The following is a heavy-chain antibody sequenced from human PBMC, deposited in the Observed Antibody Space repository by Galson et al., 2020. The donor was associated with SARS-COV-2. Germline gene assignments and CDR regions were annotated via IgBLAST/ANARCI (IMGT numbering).Heavy chain of an antibody. CDR2: IHYSGST. V-gene: IGHV4-31*03. Sequence: SETLSLTCTVSGASISSGGHFWTWTRQHPGKGLEWIGNIHYSGSTYYNPSLKSRVSISVATSNNQFSLELTSVTAADTALYYCARDTAVAGFPQFDYWGQGILVTVSS. CDR3: ARDTAVAGFPQFDY. J-gene: IGHJ4*02. CDR1: GASISSGGHF. D-gene: IGHD6-19*01.